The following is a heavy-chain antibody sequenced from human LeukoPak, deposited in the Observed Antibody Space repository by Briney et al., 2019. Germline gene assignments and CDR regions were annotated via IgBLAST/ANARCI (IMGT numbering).Heavy chain of an antibody. J-gene: IGHJ4*02. Sequence: ASVKVSCKASGGTFSSYAISWVRQAPGQGLEWMEGIIPIFGTANYAQKFQGRVTITADESTSTAYMELSSLRSEDTAVYYCARAMVRGVIAEFYFDYWGQGTLVTVSS. CDR1: GGTFSSYA. D-gene: IGHD3-10*01. CDR3: ARAMVRGVIAEFYFDY. CDR2: IIPIFGTA. V-gene: IGHV1-69*01.